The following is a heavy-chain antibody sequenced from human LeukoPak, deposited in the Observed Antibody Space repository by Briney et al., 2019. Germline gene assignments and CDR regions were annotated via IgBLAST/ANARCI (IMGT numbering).Heavy chain of an antibody. Sequence: GGSLRLSCAASGFTFRNYGMTWVRQAPGKGLEWVANIKQDGSEKNYVDSVKGRFSISRDKSKNSLYLQMNSLRAEDTAVYYCARHSNRWSEGTYWGQGTLVTVTS. V-gene: IGHV3-7*03. D-gene: IGHD6-13*01. CDR1: GFTFRNYG. CDR3: ARHSNRWSEGTY. J-gene: IGHJ4*02. CDR2: IKQDGSEK.